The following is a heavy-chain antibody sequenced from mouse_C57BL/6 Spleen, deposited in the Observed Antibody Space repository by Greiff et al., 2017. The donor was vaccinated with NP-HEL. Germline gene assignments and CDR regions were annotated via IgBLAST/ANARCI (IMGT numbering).Heavy chain of an antibody. CDR1: GFTFSDYG. D-gene: IGHD3-3*01. CDR2: ISSGSSTI. Sequence: EVMLVESGGGLVKPGGSLKLSCAASGFTFSDYGMHWVRQAPEKGLEWVAYISSGSSTIYYADTVKGRFTISRDNAKNTLFLQMTSLRSEDTAMYYCENGAGAWFADWGQGTMVTVSA. CDR3: ENGAGAWFAD. J-gene: IGHJ3*01. V-gene: IGHV5-17*01.